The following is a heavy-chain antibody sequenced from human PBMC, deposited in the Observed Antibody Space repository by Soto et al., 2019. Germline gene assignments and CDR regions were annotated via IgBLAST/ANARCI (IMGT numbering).Heavy chain of an antibody. Sequence: GGSLRLSCAASGFTFSSYGMHWVRQAPGKGLEWVAVISYDGSNKYYADSVKGRFTISRDNSKNTLYLQMNSLRAEDTAVYYCAKDLGTTVTTASNCYYGMDVWGQGTTVTVSS. CDR1: GFTFSSYG. CDR3: AKDLGTTVTTASNCYYGMDV. V-gene: IGHV3-30*18. D-gene: IGHD4-17*01. J-gene: IGHJ6*02. CDR2: ISYDGSNK.